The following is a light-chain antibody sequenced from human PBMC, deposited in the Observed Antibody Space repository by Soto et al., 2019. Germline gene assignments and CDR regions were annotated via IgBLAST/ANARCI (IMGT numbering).Light chain of an antibody. V-gene: IGLV2-14*01. CDR1: SSDVGGYNY. CDR2: EVS. CDR3: SSYTDSSNYV. Sequence: QSALTQPASVSGSPGQSITISCTGTSSDVGGYNYVAWYQQHPGKVPRLMIYEVSNRPSGVSNRFSGSKSGSTASLTISGLQAEDEADYYCSSYTDSSNYVFGTGTQLTVL. J-gene: IGLJ1*01.